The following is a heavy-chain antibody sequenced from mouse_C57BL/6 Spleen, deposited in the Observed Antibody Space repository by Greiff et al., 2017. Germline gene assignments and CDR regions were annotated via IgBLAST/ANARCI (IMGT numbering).Heavy chain of an antibody. V-gene: IGHV1-53*01. CDR3: AIDGYSLYAMDY. J-gene: IGHJ4*01. Sequence: QVQLQQSGTELVKPGASVKLSCKASGYTFTSYWMHWVKQRPGQGLEWIGNINPSNGGTNYNEKFKSKATLTVDKSSSTAYMQLSSLTSEDSAVYYCAIDGYSLYAMDYWGQGTSVTVSS. CDR2: INPSNGGT. D-gene: IGHD2-3*01. CDR1: GYTFTSYW.